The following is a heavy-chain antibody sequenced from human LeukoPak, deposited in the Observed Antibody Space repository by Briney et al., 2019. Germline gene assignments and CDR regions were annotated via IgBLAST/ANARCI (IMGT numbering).Heavy chain of an antibody. Sequence: ASVKVSSKASGYTFTGYYMHWVRQAPGQGLEWMGWLNPHNGDTNYVQKFQGRVTMTRDTSISTAFMELSSLRSDDTAVYYCARVDQRISFYFDYWGQGTLITVSS. D-gene: IGHD3-16*02. CDR2: LNPHNGDT. CDR1: GYTFTGYY. V-gene: IGHV1-2*02. J-gene: IGHJ4*02. CDR3: ARVDQRISFYFDY.